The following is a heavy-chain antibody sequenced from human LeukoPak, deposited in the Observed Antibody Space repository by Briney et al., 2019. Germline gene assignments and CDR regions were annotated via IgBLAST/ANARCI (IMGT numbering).Heavy chain of an antibody. CDR2: IYTSGSI. Sequence: SDTLSLTLSLSGRSIRKYFGSWVRQPAGKGLEWIGRIYTSGSIDYQPSLTSGVTMSVDTSRSQFSLQVPSVTAAGTGVCYCVRESRTYDGSGYYYDYWGRGTLVTVSS. D-gene: IGHD3-22*01. V-gene: IGHV4-4*07. CDR1: GRSIRKYF. J-gene: IGHJ4*02. CDR3: VRESRTYDGSGYYYDY.